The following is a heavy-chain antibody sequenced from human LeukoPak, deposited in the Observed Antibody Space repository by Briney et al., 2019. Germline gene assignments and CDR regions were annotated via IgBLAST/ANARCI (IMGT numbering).Heavy chain of an antibody. D-gene: IGHD4-23*01. CDR2: IYYSGST. Sequence: PSETLSLTCTVSGGSISSSSYYWGWIRQPPGKGLEWIGSIYYSGSTYYNPSLKSRVTISVDTSKNQFSLKLSSVTAADTAVYYCASVNGGNSGRGHFDYWGQGTLVTVSS. CDR1: GGSISSSSYY. CDR3: ASVNGGNSGRGHFDY. J-gene: IGHJ4*02. V-gene: IGHV4-39*07.